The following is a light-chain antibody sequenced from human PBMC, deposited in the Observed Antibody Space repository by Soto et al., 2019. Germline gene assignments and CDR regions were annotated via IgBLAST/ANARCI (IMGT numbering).Light chain of an antibody. Sequence: QSALTQPASVSGSPGQSITISCTGTSSDVGSYDLVSWYQHHPGKAPKVMIYGVNKGPSGVSNRFSGSKSGNTASLTISGLQAEDEADYYCCSYAGSSTFGFGTGTKLTVL. V-gene: IGLV2-23*02. CDR3: CSYAGSSTFG. CDR1: SSDVGSYDL. CDR2: GVN. J-gene: IGLJ1*01.